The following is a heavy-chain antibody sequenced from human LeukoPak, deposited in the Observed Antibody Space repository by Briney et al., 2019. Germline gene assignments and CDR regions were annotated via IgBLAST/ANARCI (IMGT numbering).Heavy chain of an antibody. CDR1: GGTFSSYA. Sequence: SVRVSCKASGGTFSSYAISWVRQAPGQGLEWMGGIIAIFGTANYAQKFQGRVTITTDESTSTAYMELSSLRSEDTAVYYCARGLTSANYFDYWGQGTLVTVSS. CDR2: IIAIFGTA. J-gene: IGHJ4*02. CDR3: ARGLTSANYFDY. D-gene: IGHD4/OR15-4a*01. V-gene: IGHV1-69*05.